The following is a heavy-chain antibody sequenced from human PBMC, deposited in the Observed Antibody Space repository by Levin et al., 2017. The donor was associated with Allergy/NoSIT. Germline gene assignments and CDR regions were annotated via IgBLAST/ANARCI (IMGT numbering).Heavy chain of an antibody. V-gene: IGHV4-59*08. CDR2: IYYSGST. CDR3: ARHREGAVALDY. Sequence: SETLSLTCTVSGGSLSGYYWSWIRQPPGKGLEWIGYIYYSGSTNYNPSLKSRVTMSVDTSKNQFSRKLSSVTAADTAVYYCARHREGAVALDYWGQGTLVTVSS. D-gene: IGHD6-19*01. CDR1: GGSLSGYY. J-gene: IGHJ4*02.